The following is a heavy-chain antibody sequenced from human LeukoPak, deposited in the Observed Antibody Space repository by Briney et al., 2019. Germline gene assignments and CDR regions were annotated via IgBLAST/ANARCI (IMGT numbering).Heavy chain of an antibody. Sequence: PGGSLRLFCAASGFTFSSYAMRWVRQAPGKGLEWVSAISGSGGSTYYADSVKGRFAVSRDNSKDTLYLQMNSLRAEDTAVYCCAKDIVGATPGYWGQGTLVTVSS. CDR3: AKDIVGATPGY. CDR1: GFTFSSYA. V-gene: IGHV3-23*01. J-gene: IGHJ4*02. D-gene: IGHD1-26*01. CDR2: ISGSGGST.